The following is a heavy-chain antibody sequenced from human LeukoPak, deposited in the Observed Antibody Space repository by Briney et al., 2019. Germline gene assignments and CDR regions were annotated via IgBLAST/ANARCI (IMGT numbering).Heavy chain of an antibody. Sequence: ASVKVSCKASGYTFTSYYMHWVRQVPGQGLEWMGIINPSGGSTTYAQKFQGRVTMTRDTSTSTVYMELSSLRSEDTAVFYCARGGSLAAAPHRYYFDYWGQGTPVTVSS. V-gene: IGHV1-46*01. CDR1: GYTFTSYY. CDR2: INPSGGST. J-gene: IGHJ4*02. CDR3: ARGGSLAAAPHRYYFDY. D-gene: IGHD6-19*01.